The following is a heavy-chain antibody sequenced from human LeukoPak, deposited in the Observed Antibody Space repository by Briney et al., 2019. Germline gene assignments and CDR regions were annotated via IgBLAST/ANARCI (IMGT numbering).Heavy chain of an antibody. CDR3: ARDLGVVIIGGWFDP. CDR2: IYDTGST. D-gene: IGHD3-3*01. Sequence: PSETLSLTCTVSGGSISSSSYYWSWIRQPPGKGLEWIGYIYDTGSTNHNPSLKSRVTISVDTSKNQFSLKLSSVTAADTAVYYCARDLGVVIIGGWFDPWGQGTLVTVSS. V-gene: IGHV4-61*01. CDR1: GGSISSSSYY. J-gene: IGHJ5*02.